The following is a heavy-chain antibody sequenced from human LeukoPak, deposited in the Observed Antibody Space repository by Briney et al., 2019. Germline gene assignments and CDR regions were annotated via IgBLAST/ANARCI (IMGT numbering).Heavy chain of an antibody. V-gene: IGHV4-34*01. J-gene: IGHJ4*02. CDR3: ARSGTTVTADY. Sequence: SETLSLTCAVYGGSFSGYYWSWIRQPPGKGLEWIGEINHSGSTNYNPSLKSRVTISVDTSKSQFSLKLSSVTAADTAVYYCARSGTTVTADYWGQGTLVTVSS. CDR1: GGSFSGYY. CDR2: INHSGST. D-gene: IGHD4-17*01.